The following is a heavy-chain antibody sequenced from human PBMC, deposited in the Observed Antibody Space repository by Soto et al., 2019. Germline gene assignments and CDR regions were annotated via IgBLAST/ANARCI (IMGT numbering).Heavy chain of an antibody. D-gene: IGHD2-2*03. V-gene: IGHV3-23*01. CDR3: AKMEGMDPWAYSFDY. Sequence: EVQVLESGGGLVQPGGSLRLSCAATGFTFSDFAMSWVRQAPGKGLEWVSRIYGGGNGPHYADSVKGRVTISRDNSKNTLYLQMNSRRAEDTAVYYCAKMEGMDPWAYSFDYWGQGTLGTVSS. CDR1: GFTFSDFA. J-gene: IGHJ4*02. CDR2: IYGGGNGP.